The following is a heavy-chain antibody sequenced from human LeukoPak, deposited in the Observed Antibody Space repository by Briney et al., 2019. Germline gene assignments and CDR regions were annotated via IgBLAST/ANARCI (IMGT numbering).Heavy chain of an antibody. CDR3: ARDEICWHGYYFDY. D-gene: IGHD2-21*01. CDR1: GGSISSYY. CDR2: IYTSGST. V-gene: IGHV4-4*07. Sequence: SETLSLTCTVSGGSISSYYLSLFRQPAGKGLEWIGRIYTSGSTNYNPSLKSRVTMSVDTSMNQFSLNLSSVTAADTAVYYCARDEICWHGYYFDYWGQGTLVTVSS. J-gene: IGHJ4*02.